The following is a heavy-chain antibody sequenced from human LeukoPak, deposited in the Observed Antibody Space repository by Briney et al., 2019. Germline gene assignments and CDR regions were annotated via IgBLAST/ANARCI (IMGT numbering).Heavy chain of an antibody. CDR2: ISSSGSTM. CDR3: AGSFSGYDIYFDY. CDR1: GITFSSYE. D-gene: IGHD5-12*01. J-gene: IGHJ4*02. V-gene: IGHV3-48*03. Sequence: PGGSLRLSCAASGITFSSYEMKWVRQAPGKGLEWVSHISSSGSTMYYADSVKGRFTISRDNAKNSLYLQMNSLRAEDTAVYYCAGSFSGYDIYFDYWGQGTLVTVSS.